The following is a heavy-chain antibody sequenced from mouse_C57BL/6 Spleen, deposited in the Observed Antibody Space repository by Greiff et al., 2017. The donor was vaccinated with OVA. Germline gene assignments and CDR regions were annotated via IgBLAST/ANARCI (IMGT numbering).Heavy chain of an antibody. CDR3: AIAYYCGSRYGFAY. Sequence: VQLQQPGAELVKPGASVKVSCKASGYTFTSYWMHWVKQRPGQGLEWIGRIHPSDSDTNYNQKFKGKATLTVDKSSSTAYMQLSSLTSEDSAVYYCAIAYYCGSRYGFAYWGQGTLVTVSA. J-gene: IGHJ3*01. CDR1: GYTFTSYW. D-gene: IGHD1-1*01. CDR2: IHPSDSDT. V-gene: IGHV1-74*01.